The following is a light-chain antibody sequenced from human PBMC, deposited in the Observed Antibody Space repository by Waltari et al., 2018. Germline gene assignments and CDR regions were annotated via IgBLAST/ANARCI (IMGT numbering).Light chain of an antibody. CDR3: QQYNTYSP. J-gene: IGKJ2*01. V-gene: IGKV1-5*03. CDR1: QSISNW. CDR2: KAS. Sequence: DIQMTQSPSSLSASVGDTVTLTCRASQSISNWLAWYQQKPGKPPILLIYKASILKSGVPSRFSGSGSGTQFTLPIRSLQPGDVATYYCQQYNTYSPFGQGTKLELK.